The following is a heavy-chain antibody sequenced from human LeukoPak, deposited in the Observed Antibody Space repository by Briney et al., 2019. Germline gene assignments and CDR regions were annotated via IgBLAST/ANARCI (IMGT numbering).Heavy chain of an antibody. J-gene: IGHJ6*03. V-gene: IGHV4-34*01. CDR1: GGSFSGYY. CDR3: ARGRQDVTMIVVIMTAVSYYLDV. D-gene: IGHD3-22*01. Sequence: SETLSLTCAVYGGSFSGYYWTWIRHTPEKGLEWIGEMNPSGSTNYNLSLKSRVTISVDTSKNQFSLTLSSVTAADTAVYYCARGRQDVTMIVVIMTAVSYYLDVWGKGTTVTVS. CDR2: MNPSGST.